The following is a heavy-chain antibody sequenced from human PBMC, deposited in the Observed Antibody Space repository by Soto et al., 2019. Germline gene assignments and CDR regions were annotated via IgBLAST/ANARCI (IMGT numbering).Heavy chain of an antibody. CDR1: GGSISSGGYY. Sequence: PSETLSLTCTVSGGSISSGGYYWSWIRQHPGKGLEWIGYIYYSGSTYYKPSLKSRVTISVDTSKNQFSLKLSSVTAADTAVYYCARDRSGGSYGINWFDPWGQGTLVTVSS. J-gene: IGHJ5*02. D-gene: IGHD1-26*01. V-gene: IGHV4-31*03. CDR3: ARDRSGGSYGINWFDP. CDR2: IYYSGST.